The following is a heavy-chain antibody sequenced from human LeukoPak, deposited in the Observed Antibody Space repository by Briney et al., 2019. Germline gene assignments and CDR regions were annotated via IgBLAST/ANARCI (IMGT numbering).Heavy chain of an antibody. CDR1: GFRFSSYD. Sequence: GGSLRLSCAATGFRFSSYDMHWVRQAPGKGLEWVPAISAEGDIQIYLDSVMGRFTIFRDNSKSTLYLQMNSLRIEDTGFYYCTRDMIRGVPDYIDYWGQGTLVTVSS. D-gene: IGHD3-10*01. CDR3: TRDMIRGVPDYIDY. V-gene: IGHV3-30-3*01. CDR2: ISAEGDIQ. J-gene: IGHJ4*02.